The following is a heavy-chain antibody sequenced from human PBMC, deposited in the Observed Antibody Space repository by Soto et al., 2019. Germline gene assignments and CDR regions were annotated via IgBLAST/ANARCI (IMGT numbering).Heavy chain of an antibody. CDR2: INPKSGGT. V-gene: IGHV1-2*04. Sequence: QVQLVQSGAEVKKPGASVKVSCKASGYTFIAYYMHWVRQAPGQGPEWMGWINPKSGGTKYAQKFQGLVTMTRDTHISTVYMELSRLRSDDTAVYYCARGHHNDYVWGTLSRKFDPWGQGTLVTVSA. J-gene: IGHJ5*02. CDR3: ARGHHNDYVWGTLSRKFDP. D-gene: IGHD3-16*01. CDR1: GYTFIAYY.